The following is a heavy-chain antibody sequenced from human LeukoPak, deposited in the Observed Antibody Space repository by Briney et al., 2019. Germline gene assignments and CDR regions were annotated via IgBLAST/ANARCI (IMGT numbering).Heavy chain of an antibody. CDR3: AKGEQQLVLYY. CDR2: IYSGGST. J-gene: IGHJ4*02. V-gene: IGHV3-53*05. Sequence: GGSLRLSCAASGFTVSSNYMSWVRQAPGKGLEWVSVIYSGGSTYYADSVKGRFTISRDNSKNTLYLQMNSLRAEDTAVYYCAKGEQQLVLYYWGQGTLVTVSS. D-gene: IGHD6-13*01. CDR1: GFTVSSNY.